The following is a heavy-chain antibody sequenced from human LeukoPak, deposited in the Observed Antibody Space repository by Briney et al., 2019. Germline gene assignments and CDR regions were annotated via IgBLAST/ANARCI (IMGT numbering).Heavy chain of an antibody. CDR2: ISGSGGHT. V-gene: IGHV3-23*01. J-gene: IGHJ4*02. Sequence: GGSLRLSCGASGFPFSICPMSWVRQAPGKGLHWVSGISGSGGHTYYADSVKGRFTISRDNSKNTLYLQMNNLRADDTAVYYCAKVTYGSLDYYRWGQGALVTVSS. CDR1: GFPFSICP. D-gene: IGHD4/OR15-4a*01. CDR3: AKVTYGSLDYYR.